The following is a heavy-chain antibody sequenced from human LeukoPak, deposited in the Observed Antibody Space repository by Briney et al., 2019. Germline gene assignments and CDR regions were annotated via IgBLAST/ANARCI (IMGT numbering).Heavy chain of an antibody. CDR2: IYTSGST. CDR3: ARDWYDSSPLDAFDI. V-gene: IGHV4-4*07. J-gene: IGHJ3*02. D-gene: IGHD3-22*01. Sequence: PSETLSLTCTVSGDSISSYYWSWIRQPAGKGLEWIGRIYTSGSTNYNPSLKSRVTMSVDTSKNQFSLKLSSVTAADTAVYYCARDWYDSSPLDAFDIWGQGTMVTVSS. CDR1: GDSISSYY.